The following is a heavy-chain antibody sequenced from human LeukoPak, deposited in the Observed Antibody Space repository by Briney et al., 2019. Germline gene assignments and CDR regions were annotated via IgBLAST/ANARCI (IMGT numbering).Heavy chain of an antibody. J-gene: IGHJ4*02. Sequence: SVKVSCKASGDTFIPYTFSWVRQAPGQGLEWIGRIIPSLDVANYAQKFQGRVTLSVDRDTATTYMEVTSLRSEDTAIYYCARDHCSPGTCLGGHWGQGTPVTVSS. V-gene: IGHV1-69*04. CDR2: IIPSLDVA. CDR3: ARDHCSPGTCLGGH. CDR1: GDTFIPYT. D-gene: IGHD2-15*01.